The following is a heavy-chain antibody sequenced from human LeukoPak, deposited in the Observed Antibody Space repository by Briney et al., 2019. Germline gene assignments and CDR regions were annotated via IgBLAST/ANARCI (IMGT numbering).Heavy chain of an antibody. J-gene: IGHJ4*02. Sequence: PSETLSLTCAVYGGSFSGYYWSWIRQPPGKGLEWIGEINHSGSTNYNPSLKSRVTISVDTSKNQFSLKLSSVTAADTAVYYCAREATPYGDYGPASWWGQGTLVTVSS. CDR1: GGSFSGYY. V-gene: IGHV4-34*01. CDR3: AREATPYGDYGPASW. CDR2: INHSGST. D-gene: IGHD4-17*01.